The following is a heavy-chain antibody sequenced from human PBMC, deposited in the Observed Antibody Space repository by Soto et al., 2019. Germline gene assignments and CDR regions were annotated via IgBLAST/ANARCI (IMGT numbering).Heavy chain of an antibody. Sequence: QGQLQQSGPGLVKPSQTLALTCAISGDSVSSDITSWNWIRQSPSRGLEWLGRTYYRSKWFHDYAATVKSRITINPDTSKNQFSLDLNSRTPENTAVYYCARGNALDVWGQGTVVTVSS. D-gene: IGHD3-10*01. CDR1: GDSVSSDITS. V-gene: IGHV6-1*01. CDR2: TYYRSKWFH. CDR3: ARGNALDV. J-gene: IGHJ3*01.